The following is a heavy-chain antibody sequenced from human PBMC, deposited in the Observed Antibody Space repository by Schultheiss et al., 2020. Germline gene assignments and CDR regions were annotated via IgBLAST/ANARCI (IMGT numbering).Heavy chain of an antibody. CDR2: INHSGST. CDR1: GGSFSGYY. D-gene: IGHD3-10*01. CDR3: ARHGVALWFGEVDY. V-gene: IGHV4-34*01. J-gene: IGHJ4*02. Sequence: SETLSLTCAVYGGSFSGYYWSWIRQPPGKGLEWIGEINHSGSTNYNPSLKSRVTISVDRSKNQFSLKLSSVTAADTAVYYCARHGVALWFGEVDYWGQGTLVTVSS.